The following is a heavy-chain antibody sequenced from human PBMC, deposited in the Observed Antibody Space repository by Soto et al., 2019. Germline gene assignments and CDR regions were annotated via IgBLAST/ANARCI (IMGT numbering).Heavy chain of an antibody. D-gene: IGHD2-2*02. V-gene: IGHV4-31*03. Sequence: QVQLQESGPGLVKPSQTLSLTCTVSGGSISSGGYYWSWIRQHPGKGLEWIGYIYYSGSTYYNPSIKSRVTISVDTSKTQFSQKLSSVTAADTAVYYCARRYCSSTSCYRGIDYWGQGTLVTVSS. CDR3: ARRYCSSTSCYRGIDY. CDR1: GGSISSGGYY. J-gene: IGHJ4*02. CDR2: IYYSGST.